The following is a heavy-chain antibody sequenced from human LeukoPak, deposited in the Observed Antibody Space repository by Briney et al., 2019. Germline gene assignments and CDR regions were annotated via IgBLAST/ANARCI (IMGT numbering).Heavy chain of an antibody. CDR2: IKQDGSEK. Sequence: PGGSLRLSCAASGLTFSSYWMSRVRQAPGKGLEWVANIKQDGSEKYYVDSVKGRFTISRDNAKNSLYLQMNSLRAEDTAVYYCARVGSGTGYYYYGMDVWGQGTTVTVSS. CDR1: GLTFSSYW. V-gene: IGHV3-7*03. D-gene: IGHD1-1*01. J-gene: IGHJ6*02. CDR3: ARVGSGTGYYYYGMDV.